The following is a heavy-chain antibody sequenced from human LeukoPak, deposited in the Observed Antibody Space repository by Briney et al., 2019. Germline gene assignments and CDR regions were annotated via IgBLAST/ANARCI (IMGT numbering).Heavy chain of an antibody. J-gene: IGHJ4*02. CDR3: TRDQTPYY. CDR2: IASETYGGTA. CDR1: GSTFGDYA. Sequence: GSLRLSCTASGSTFGDYAMTWVRQAPGKGLEWVGFIASETYGGTAEYAASVKGRFTISRDDSKSIAYLQMNSLKTEDTAVYYCTRDQTPYYWGQGTLVTVSS. V-gene: IGHV3-49*04.